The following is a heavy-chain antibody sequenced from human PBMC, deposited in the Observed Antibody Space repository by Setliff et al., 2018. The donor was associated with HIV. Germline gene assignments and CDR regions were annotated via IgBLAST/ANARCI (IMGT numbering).Heavy chain of an antibody. D-gene: IGHD3-10*01. V-gene: IGHV1-69*13. Sequence: ASVKVSCKASGGTFSNYAFSWVRQAPGQGLEWMGGIIPIFGSTKYAQKFQGRVTITADESTSTADMELSRLRSEDTAVYYCARDDHYYDSGSYYSDWYFDLWGRGTLVTVS. CDR3: ARDDHYYDSGSYYSDWYFDL. J-gene: IGHJ2*01. CDR1: GGTFSNYA. CDR2: IIPIFGST.